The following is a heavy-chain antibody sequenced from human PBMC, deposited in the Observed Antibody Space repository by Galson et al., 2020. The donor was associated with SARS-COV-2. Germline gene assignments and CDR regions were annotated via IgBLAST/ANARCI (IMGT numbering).Heavy chain of an antibody. CDR1: GGSVSSGSYY. Sequence: SETLSLTCTVSGGSVSSGSYYWSWIRQPPGKGLEWIGYIYYSGSTNYNPSLKSRVTIAVDTSKNQFSLKLSSVTAADTAVYYCARAAPRAVAAHWGQGTLVTVSS. V-gene: IGHV4-61*01. CDR2: IYYSGST. J-gene: IGHJ4*02. CDR3: ARAAPRAVAAH. D-gene: IGHD6-19*01.